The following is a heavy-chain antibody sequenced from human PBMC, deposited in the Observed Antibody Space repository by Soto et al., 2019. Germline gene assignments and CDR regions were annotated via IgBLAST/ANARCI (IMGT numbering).Heavy chain of an antibody. CDR2: IWYDGSDK. D-gene: IGHD4-4*01. J-gene: IGHJ6*02. Sequence: GGSLRLSCAASGFTFSIYGMHWVRQAPGKGLEWVAVIWYDGSDKYYADSVKGRFTISRDNSKNTLSLQMNSLRAEDTAVYYCARDKVTTGYYYGMDVWGQGTTVTVSS. CDR1: GFTFSIYG. CDR3: ARDKVTTGYYYGMDV. V-gene: IGHV3-33*01.